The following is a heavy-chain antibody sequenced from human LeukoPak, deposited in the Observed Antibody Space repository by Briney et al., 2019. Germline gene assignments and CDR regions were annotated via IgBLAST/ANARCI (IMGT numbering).Heavy chain of an antibody. CDR1: GFTFSSYA. J-gene: IGHJ4*02. D-gene: IGHD2-15*01. V-gene: IGHV3-30-3*02. Sequence: PGGSLRLSCAASGFTFSSYAMHWVRQAPGKGLEWVAVISYDGSNKYYADSVKGRFTISRDNSKNTLYLQMNSLRAEDTAVYYCAKLVVAGSSVPQDYWGQGTLVTVSS. CDR3: AKLVVAGSSVPQDY. CDR2: ISYDGSNK.